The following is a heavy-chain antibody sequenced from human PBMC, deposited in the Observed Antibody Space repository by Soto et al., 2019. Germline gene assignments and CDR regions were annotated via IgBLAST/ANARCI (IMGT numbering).Heavy chain of an antibody. D-gene: IGHD6-19*01. Sequence: PGGSLRLSCAGSGFSFNNYRMHWVRQPPGQGLEWVSVIWYYGTNKYYADSVKVRFTISRDNSKNTLYLQMNSRRADDTAVYFCARDDIPGISVSIYGMDVWGQGTTVTVSS. CDR2: IWYYGTNK. J-gene: IGHJ6*02. CDR3: ARDDIPGISVSIYGMDV. CDR1: GFSFNNYR. V-gene: IGHV3-33*01.